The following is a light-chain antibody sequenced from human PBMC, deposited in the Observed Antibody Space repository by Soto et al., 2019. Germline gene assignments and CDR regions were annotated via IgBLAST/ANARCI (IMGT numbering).Light chain of an antibody. CDR3: CSYAGMYSVI. V-gene: IGLV2-11*01. Sequence: QSVLTQPPSVSGSPGQSVTISCSGTSSDVGGYSFVSWYQQHPGNTPKLIIYDVRNRPSGVPDRFSGSKSGNTAPLTISGLQAEDEAHYYCCSYAGMYSVIFGGGTKLTVL. CDR2: DVR. J-gene: IGLJ2*01. CDR1: SSDVGGYSF.